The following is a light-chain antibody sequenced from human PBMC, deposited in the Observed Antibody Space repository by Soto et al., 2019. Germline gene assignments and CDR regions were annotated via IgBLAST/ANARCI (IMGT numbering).Light chain of an antibody. Sequence: DILTTQSPSSLSASVGDRVTITCRTSQSISSYLNWYQQKSGKAPKLLIYAASTLRSGVPSRFSGSGSGTDFTLTISSLQPEDSATYYCQQGSSPPLTFGQGTRLEIK. CDR2: AAS. CDR1: QSISSY. J-gene: IGKJ5*01. V-gene: IGKV1-39*01. CDR3: QQGSSPPLT.